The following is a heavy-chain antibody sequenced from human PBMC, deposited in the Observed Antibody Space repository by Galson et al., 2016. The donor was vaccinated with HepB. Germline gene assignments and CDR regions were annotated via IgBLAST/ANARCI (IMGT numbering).Heavy chain of an antibody. V-gene: IGHV3-30*07. Sequence: SLRLSCAVSGFIFSDYAMHWVRQAPSKGLEWVAVISYDGSEEFYADSLKGRFTISRDNSRDTLYLQMNSLRPEDTAVYYCTKDPQLYVTRGVWDNWGQGALVTVSS. D-gene: IGHD3-10*01. J-gene: IGHJ4*02. CDR2: ISYDGSEE. CDR3: TKDPQLYVTRGVWDN. CDR1: GFIFSDYA.